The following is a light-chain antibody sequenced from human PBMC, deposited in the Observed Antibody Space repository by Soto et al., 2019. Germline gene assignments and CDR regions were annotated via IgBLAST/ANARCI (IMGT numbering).Light chain of an antibody. Sequence: QSVLTQPPSVSEAPGQSVTISCSGTSSDSGAGYDVHWYQQVPGAAPKRIIYANAIRPSGVSDRFSASKSGTSASLAITGFRGEDGADYYCQSYESSLATYVVGTGNKV. J-gene: IGLJ1*01. CDR3: QSYESSLATYV. CDR1: SSDSGAGYD. V-gene: IGLV1-40*01. CDR2: ANA.